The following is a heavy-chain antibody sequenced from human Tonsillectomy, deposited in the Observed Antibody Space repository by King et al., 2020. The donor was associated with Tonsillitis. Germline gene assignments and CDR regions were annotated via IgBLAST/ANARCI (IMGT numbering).Heavy chain of an antibody. CDR3: ARDGGRWPSYFDY. J-gene: IGHJ4*02. V-gene: IGHV4-38-2*02. CDR1: GYSISSGDY. CDR2: IYHIGST. Sequence: VQLQESGPGLVKPSETLSLTCTVSGYSISSGDYWGWIRQPPGKGLEWIGIIYHIGSTYYNPSLKSRVTISVDTSKNQFSLKLTSGTAADTAVYYCARDGGRWPSYFDYWGQGTLVTVSS. D-gene: IGHD5-24*01.